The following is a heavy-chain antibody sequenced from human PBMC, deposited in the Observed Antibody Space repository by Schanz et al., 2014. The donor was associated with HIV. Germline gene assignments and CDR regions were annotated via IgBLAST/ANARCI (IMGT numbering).Heavy chain of an antibody. V-gene: IGHV1-18*01. Sequence: QVLLVQSGAEMEQPGSSVKVSCKASGHTSTNYGITWVRQAPGQGLEWMAWISANNGNTYYAQKVQGRVSMATDTSTNTAYMELRSLRSDDTAVYYCARITGEHYYAMDVWGQGTTVTVTS. CDR2: ISANNGNT. D-gene: IGHD3-16*01. CDR1: GHTSTNYG. CDR3: ARITGEHYYAMDV. J-gene: IGHJ6*02.